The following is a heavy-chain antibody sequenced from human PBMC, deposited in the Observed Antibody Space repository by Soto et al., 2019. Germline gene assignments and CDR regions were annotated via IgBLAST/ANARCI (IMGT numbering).Heavy chain of an antibody. J-gene: IGHJ6*02. V-gene: IGHV1-69*13. CDR2: IIPIFGTA. CDR1: GGTFSSYA. Sequence: SVKVSCKASGGTFSSYAISWVRQAPGQGLEWMGGIIPIFGTANYAQKFQGRVTITADESTSTAHMELSSLRSEDTAVYYCARGGTGTTFSDYYGMDVWGQGTKVTVSS. D-gene: IGHD1-7*01. CDR3: ARGGTGTTFSDYYGMDV.